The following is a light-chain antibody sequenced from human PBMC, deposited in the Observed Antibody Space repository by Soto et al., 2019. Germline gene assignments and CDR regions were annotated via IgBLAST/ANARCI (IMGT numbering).Light chain of an antibody. CDR1: QTINTF. Sequence: DIQMTQSPSSLSASVGDRATITCRASQTINTFLNWYQQKPGKAPQLLISAASTLQSGVPSRFSGGGSGTDFTLTISSLQPEDFATYYCQQTSAFPRTFGQGTKVDVK. CDR3: QQTSAFPRT. V-gene: IGKV1-39*01. J-gene: IGKJ1*01. CDR2: AAS.